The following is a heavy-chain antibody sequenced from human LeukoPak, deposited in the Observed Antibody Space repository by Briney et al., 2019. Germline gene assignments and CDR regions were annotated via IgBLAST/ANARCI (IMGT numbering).Heavy chain of an antibody. Sequence: GGSLRLSCAASGFTFSNYGMNWVRQAPGKGLEWVSGITGSGGSKYYADSVRGRFIISRDNSKNTLYLQMNSLRAEDTAVYYCARRAGSYSHSYDYWGQGTLVTVSS. J-gene: IGHJ4*02. CDR1: GFTFSNYG. V-gene: IGHV3-23*01. CDR2: ITGSGGSK. D-gene: IGHD2-15*01. CDR3: ARRAGSYSHSYDY.